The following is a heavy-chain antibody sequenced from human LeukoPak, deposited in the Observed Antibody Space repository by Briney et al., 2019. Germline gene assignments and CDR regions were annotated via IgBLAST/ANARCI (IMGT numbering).Heavy chain of an antibody. CDR2: MSPNSGNT. CDR1: GYTFTSYD. V-gene: IGHV1-8*01. J-gene: IGHJ4*02. Sequence: GASVKVSCKASGYTFTSYDINWVRQATGQGLEWMGWMSPNSGNTGYAQKFQGRVTMTRDTSIGTACMELSSLGFEDTAVYFCARNLYGTGEFDYWGQGTLVTVSS. D-gene: IGHD7-27*01. CDR3: ARNLYGTGEFDY.